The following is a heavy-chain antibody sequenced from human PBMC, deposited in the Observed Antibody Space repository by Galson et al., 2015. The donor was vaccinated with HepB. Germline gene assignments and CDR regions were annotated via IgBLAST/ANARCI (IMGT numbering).Heavy chain of an antibody. J-gene: IGHJ6*02. Sequence: PALVKPTQTLTLTCTFSGFSLSTSGVGVGWIRQPPGKALEWLALIYWNDDKRYSPSLKSRLTITKDTSKNQVVLTMTNMDPVDTAAYYCAHILFDSVPTLLRNRLRYSGYDYFSYYYYGMDVWGQGTTVTVSS. CDR1: GFSLSTSGVG. D-gene: IGHD5-12*01. V-gene: IGHV2-5*01. CDR3: AHILFDSVPTLLRNRLRYSGYDYFSYYYYGMDV. CDR2: IYWNDDK.